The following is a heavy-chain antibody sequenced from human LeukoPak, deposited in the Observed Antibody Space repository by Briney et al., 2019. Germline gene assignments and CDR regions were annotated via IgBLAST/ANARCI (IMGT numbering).Heavy chain of an antibody. CDR2: IYNSGST. Sequence: SETLSLTCTVSGGAISGYYWSWSRQSPGKGLEWSSYIYNSGSTNYNPSLQSRVTISVDTSKNQFSLTLGSVTAADTAVYYCARYGSGPYPPFDYWGQGTLVTVSS. J-gene: IGHJ4*02. V-gene: IGHV4-59*08. D-gene: IGHD3-10*01. CDR3: ARYGSGPYPPFDY. CDR1: GGAISGYY.